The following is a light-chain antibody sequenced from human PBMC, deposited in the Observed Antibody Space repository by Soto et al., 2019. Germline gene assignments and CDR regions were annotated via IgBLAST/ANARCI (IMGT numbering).Light chain of an antibody. V-gene: IGKV3-20*01. J-gene: IGKJ3*01. CDR3: QQYGRSPFT. Sequence: EIVMSQSPATLSVSPGERATLSCRASQSVSSHLAWYQQKPGQAPRLLIYGASSRATGIPGRFSGSGSGTDFTLTISRLEPEDFAVYYCQQYGRSPFTFGPGTKVDIK. CDR2: GAS. CDR1: QSVSSH.